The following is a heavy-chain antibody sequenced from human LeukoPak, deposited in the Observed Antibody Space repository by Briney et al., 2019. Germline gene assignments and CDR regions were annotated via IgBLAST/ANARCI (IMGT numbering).Heavy chain of an antibody. J-gene: IGHJ3*02. CDR3: ARRAEPLGEMATFADI. V-gene: IGHV5-51*01. Sequence: GESLKISCKGSGYSFTSYWIGWVRQMPGKGLEWMGIIYPGDSDTRYSPSFQGQVTISADKSISTAYLQWSSLKASDTAMYYCARRAEPLGEMATFADIWGQGTMVTVSS. D-gene: IGHD5-24*01. CDR1: GYSFTSYW. CDR2: IYPGDSDT.